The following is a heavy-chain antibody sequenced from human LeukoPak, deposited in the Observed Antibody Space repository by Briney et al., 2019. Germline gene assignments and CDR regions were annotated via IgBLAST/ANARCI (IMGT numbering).Heavy chain of an antibody. J-gene: IGHJ4*02. D-gene: IGHD3-10*01. Sequence: ASVKVSCKASEFTFTAYYIHWVRQAPGQGLEWVGWINANSGGRNYAQKFQSRVTMTRDTSISTAYMELSSLRADDTAVYYCARDDSDRRGVFDYWGQGTLVTVSS. CDR3: ARDDSDRRGVFDY. CDR2: INANSGGR. V-gene: IGHV1-2*02. CDR1: EFTFTAYY.